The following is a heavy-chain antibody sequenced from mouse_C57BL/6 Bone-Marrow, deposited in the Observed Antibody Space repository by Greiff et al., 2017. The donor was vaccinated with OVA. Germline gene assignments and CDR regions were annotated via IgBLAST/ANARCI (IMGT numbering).Heavy chain of an antibody. CDR1: GYTFTTYP. CDR3: ARGGGYYGFAY. D-gene: IGHD2-3*01. CDR2: FQPYKDDT. Sequence: VKLMESGAELVKPGASVKMSCKASGYTFTTYPIVWMKQNHGKSLEWIGNFQPYKDDTKYNEKFKGKATLTVEKYSRTVYLELSRLASDDSAVYYCARGGGYYGFAYWGQGTLVTVSA. V-gene: IGHV1-47*01. J-gene: IGHJ3*01.